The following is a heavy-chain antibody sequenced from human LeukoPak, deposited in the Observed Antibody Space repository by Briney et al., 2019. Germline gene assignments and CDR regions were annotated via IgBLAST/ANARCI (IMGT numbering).Heavy chain of an antibody. V-gene: IGHV4-59*01. CDR1: GGSISSYY. CDR2: IYYSGST. Sequence: SETLSLTCTVSGGSISSYYWSRIRQPPGKGLEWIGYIYYSGSTNYNPSLKSRVTISVDTSKNQFSLKLSSVTAADTAVYYCARDPHDSSGYYPWGQGTLVTVSS. CDR3: ARDPHDSSGYYP. J-gene: IGHJ5*02. D-gene: IGHD3-22*01.